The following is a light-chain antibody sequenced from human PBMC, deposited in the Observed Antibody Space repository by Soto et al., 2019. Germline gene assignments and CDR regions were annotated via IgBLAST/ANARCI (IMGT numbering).Light chain of an antibody. J-gene: IGLJ1*01. CDR1: SSDLGRYNY. Sequence: QSVLTQPRSVSGSPGQSVTISCTGTSSDLGRYNYVTWYRQHPGEAPQLVMYDVAQRPTGVSDRLSGDKSGNTASLTISGLQAEDEAEYYCSSYTNINTGSCVFGSGTKVTV. V-gene: IGLV2-11*01. CDR3: SSYTNINTGSCV. CDR2: DVA.